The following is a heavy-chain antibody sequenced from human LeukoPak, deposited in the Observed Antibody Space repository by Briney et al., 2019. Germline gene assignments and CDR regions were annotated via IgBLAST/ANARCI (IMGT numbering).Heavy chain of an antibody. Sequence: GESLKISCKGSEYSFTTYWVGWARQMPGKGLEWMGIIYPGDSDTRYSPSFQGQVTISADKSISTAYLQWSSLKASDSAMYYCARSESSGWPFDYWGQGTLVTVSS. CDR1: EYSFTTYW. CDR3: ARSESSGWPFDY. V-gene: IGHV5-51*01. D-gene: IGHD6-19*01. J-gene: IGHJ4*02. CDR2: IYPGDSDT.